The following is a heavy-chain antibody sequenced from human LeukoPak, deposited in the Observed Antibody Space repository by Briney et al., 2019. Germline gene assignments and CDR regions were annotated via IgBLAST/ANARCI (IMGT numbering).Heavy chain of an antibody. CDR3: ARGFGSGTSPIDL. CDR1: GRSIRSVY. Sequence: SETLSLTCTVSGRSIRSVYWNWIRQSAGKGLEWIGRIYATDLTNYNPSLKSRVTLSVDMSKNELSLTLKSVTTADTAVYYCARGFGSGTSPIDLWGQGALVTVSS. J-gene: IGHJ5*02. CDR2: IYATDLT. V-gene: IGHV4-4*07. D-gene: IGHD3-10*01.